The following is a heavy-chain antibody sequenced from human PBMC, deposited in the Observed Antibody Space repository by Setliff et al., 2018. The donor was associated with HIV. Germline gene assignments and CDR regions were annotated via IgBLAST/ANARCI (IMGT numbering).Heavy chain of an antibody. D-gene: IGHD2-2*01. CDR1: GGSISSYY. CDR2: MFYSGST. Sequence: SETLSLTCTVSGGSISSYYWNWIRQPPGKGLEWIGNMFYSGSTNYNPSLKSRVAMSVDTSNNQFSLKLSSVTASDAAVYHCARSYCSSTSCSYYFDYWGQGTLFTVSS. CDR3: ARSYCSSTSCSYYFDY. J-gene: IGHJ4*02. V-gene: IGHV4-59*01.